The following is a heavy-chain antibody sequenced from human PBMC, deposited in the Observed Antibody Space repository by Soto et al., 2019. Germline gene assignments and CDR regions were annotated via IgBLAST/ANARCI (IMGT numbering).Heavy chain of an antibody. CDR2: IYSGGST. CDR3: ARGLWFGELFDGMDV. CDR1: GFTVSSNY. Sequence: EVQLVESGGGLVQPGGSLRLSCAASGFTVSSNYMSWVRQAPGKGLEWVSVIYSGGSTYYADSVKGRFTISRHNSKNTLYLQMNSLRAEDTAVYYCARGLWFGELFDGMDVWGQGTTVTVSS. D-gene: IGHD3-10*01. V-gene: IGHV3-53*04. J-gene: IGHJ6*02.